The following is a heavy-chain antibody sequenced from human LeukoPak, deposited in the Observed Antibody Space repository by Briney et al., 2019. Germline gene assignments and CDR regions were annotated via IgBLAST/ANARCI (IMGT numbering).Heavy chain of an antibody. V-gene: IGHV1-2*06. CDR1: GYTFTGYY. Sequence: ASVKVSCKASGYTFTGYYMHWVRQAPGQGLEWMGRINPNSGGTNYAQKFQGRVTMTRDTSISTAYMELSRLRSDDTAVYYCARELRNYDILTGYYSVRGYFDYWGQGTLVTVSS. D-gene: IGHD3-9*01. J-gene: IGHJ4*02. CDR2: INPNSGGT. CDR3: ARELRNYDILTGYYSVRGYFDY.